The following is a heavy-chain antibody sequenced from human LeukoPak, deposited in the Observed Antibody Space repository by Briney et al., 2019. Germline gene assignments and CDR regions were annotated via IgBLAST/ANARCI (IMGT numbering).Heavy chain of an antibody. CDR2: ISWNSGSI. Sequence: PGRSLRLSCAASGFTFDDYAMHWVRQAPGKGLAWVSGISWNSGSIGYADSVKGRFTISRDNAKNSLYLQMNSLRAEDTALYYCAKGSSGWYGYYYYMDVWGKGTTVTVSS. V-gene: IGHV3-9*01. J-gene: IGHJ6*03. CDR3: AKGSSGWYGYYYYMDV. D-gene: IGHD6-19*01. CDR1: GFTFDDYA.